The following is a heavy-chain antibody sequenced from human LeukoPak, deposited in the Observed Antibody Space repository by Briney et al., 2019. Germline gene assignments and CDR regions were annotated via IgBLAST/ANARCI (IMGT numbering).Heavy chain of an antibody. V-gene: IGHV1-46*01. D-gene: IGHD1-26*01. CDR3: ARGAPLNGGRSETHAFDI. Sequence: ASVKVSCKASGYTFTSYYMHWVRQAPGQGLEWMGIINPSGGSTSYAQKFQGRVTMTRDMSTSTVYMELSSLRSEDTAVYYCARGAPLNGGRSETHAFDIWGQGTMATVSS. CDR1: GYTFTSYY. CDR2: INPSGGST. J-gene: IGHJ3*02.